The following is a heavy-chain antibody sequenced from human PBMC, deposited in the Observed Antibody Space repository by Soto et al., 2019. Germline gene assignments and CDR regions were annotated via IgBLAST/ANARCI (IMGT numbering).Heavy chain of an antibody. D-gene: IGHD4-17*01. CDR3: ARQGNGAEGFDY. Sequence: PGESLKISCMGSGYYFPSYWIGWVRQMPGKGLEWMGIFYPGDSDTRYSPSFQGQVTISADRSISTAYLQWSSLKPSDTAMYYCARQGNGAEGFDYWGQGTLVTVSS. CDR2: FYPGDSDT. CDR1: GYYFPSYW. V-gene: IGHV5-51*01. J-gene: IGHJ4*02.